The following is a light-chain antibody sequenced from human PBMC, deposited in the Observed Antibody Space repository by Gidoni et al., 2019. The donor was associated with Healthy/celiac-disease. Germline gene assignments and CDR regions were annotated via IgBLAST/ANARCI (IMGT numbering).Light chain of an antibody. CDR2: KDS. CDR1: ALPKQY. CDR3: QSADSSGTYVV. J-gene: IGLJ2*01. Sequence: SYELTQPPSVSVSPGQTARLTCSGDALPKQYASWYQQKPGKAPVLVIYKDSERPSGIPERFSGSSSGTTVTLTISGVQAEDEADYYCQSADSSGTYVVFGGGTKLTVL. V-gene: IGLV3-25*03.